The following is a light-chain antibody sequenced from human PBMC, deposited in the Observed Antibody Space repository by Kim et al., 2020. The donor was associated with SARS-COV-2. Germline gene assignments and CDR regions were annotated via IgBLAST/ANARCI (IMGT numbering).Light chain of an antibody. CDR3: SSYTSTSTWV. Sequence: GQAITISCTGTSGDVGGYNFVSWYQQYPGKAPKLMISDVSKRPSGVSNRFSGSKSGNTASLTISGLQAEDEADYYCSSYTSTSTWVFGGGTQLTVL. V-gene: IGLV2-14*04. J-gene: IGLJ3*02. CDR2: DVS. CDR1: SGDVGGYNF.